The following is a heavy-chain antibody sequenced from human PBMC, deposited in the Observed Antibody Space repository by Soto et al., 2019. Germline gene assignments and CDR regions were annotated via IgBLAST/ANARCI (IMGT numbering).Heavy chain of an antibody. V-gene: IGHV4-59*04. CDR2: IYYSGST. D-gene: IGHD3-10*01. J-gene: IGHJ4*02. Sequence: SETLSLTCTVSGGSISSYYWSWIRQPPGKGLEWIGYIYYSGSTYYDPSLKSRVTISVDTSKNQFSLKLSSVTAADTAVYYCASEVRGVLAYYFDYWGQGTLVTVSS. CDR3: ASEVRGVLAYYFDY. CDR1: GGSISSYY.